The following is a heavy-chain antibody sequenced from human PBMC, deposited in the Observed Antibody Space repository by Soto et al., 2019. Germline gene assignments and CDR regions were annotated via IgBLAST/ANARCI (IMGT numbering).Heavy chain of an antibody. V-gene: IGHV1-8*01. J-gene: IGHJ4*02. Sequence: QVQLVQSGAEVRKPGASVKVSCEASGYTFTSYDIYWVRQATGQGLEWMGWMNPNTGNSGYAQKFQGSVTMTSDTSISTAHMELSSLRSEDTAVYYCARRAETNGWNGFGADKYYFDFWGQGTLVTVSS. CDR3: ARRAETNGWNGFGADKYYFDF. CDR1: GYTFTSYD. CDR2: MNPNTGNS. D-gene: IGHD1-1*01.